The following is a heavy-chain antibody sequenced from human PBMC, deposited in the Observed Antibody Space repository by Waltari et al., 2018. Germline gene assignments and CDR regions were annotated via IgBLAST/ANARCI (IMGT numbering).Heavy chain of an antibody. Sequence: QVQLVESGGGVVQPGRSLRLSCAASGFTFSSSGMHWVRQAPGKGLEWVAVISYDGSNKYYADSVKGRFTISRDNSKNTLYLQMNSLRAEDTAVYYCTKEYFDYWGQGTLVTVSS. CDR3: TKEYFDY. CDR1: GFTFSSSG. J-gene: IGHJ4*02. V-gene: IGHV3-30*18. CDR2: ISYDGSNK.